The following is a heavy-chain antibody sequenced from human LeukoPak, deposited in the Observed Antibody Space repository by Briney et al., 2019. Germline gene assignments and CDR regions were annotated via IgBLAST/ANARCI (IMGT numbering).Heavy chain of an antibody. CDR3: AKRPSDYGDYVSYFDY. Sequence: GGSLRLSCAASGFSFISYGMHWFRQAPGKGLEWVGVISDDGRRKDYADSVKGRFTISRDNSKDTLYLQMNSLRAEDTAVYYCAKRPSDYGDYVSYFDYWGQGTLVTVSS. J-gene: IGHJ4*02. V-gene: IGHV3-30*18. D-gene: IGHD4-17*01. CDR1: GFSFISYG. CDR2: ISDDGRRK.